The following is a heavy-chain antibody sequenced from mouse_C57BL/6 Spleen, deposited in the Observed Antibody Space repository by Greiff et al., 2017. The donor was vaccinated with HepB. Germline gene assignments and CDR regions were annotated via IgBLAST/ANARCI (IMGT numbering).Heavy chain of an antibody. CDR3: ARGPTGWFDY. Sequence: EVQLVESGGGLVKPGGSLKLSCAASGFTFSSYAMSWVRQTPEKRLEWVATISDGGSYTYYPDNVKGRFTISRDNAKNNLYLQMSHLKSEDTAMYYCARGPTGWFDYWGQCTTLTVSS. CDR1: GFTFSSYA. CDR2: ISDGGSYT. V-gene: IGHV5-4*01. J-gene: IGHJ2*01. D-gene: IGHD4-1*02.